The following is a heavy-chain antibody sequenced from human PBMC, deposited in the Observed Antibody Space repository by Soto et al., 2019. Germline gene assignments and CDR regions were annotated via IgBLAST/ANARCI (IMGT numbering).Heavy chain of an antibody. Sequence: PGESLKISCKGSGYSFTSYWIGWVRQMPGKGLEWMGIIYPGDSDTRYSPSFRGQVTISADKSISTAYLQWSSLKASDTAMYYCARHGAYYDSSGYYYTQGSDYWGQGTLVTVSS. J-gene: IGHJ4*02. CDR2: IYPGDSDT. V-gene: IGHV5-51*01. D-gene: IGHD3-22*01. CDR1: GYSFTSYW. CDR3: ARHGAYYDSSGYYYTQGSDY.